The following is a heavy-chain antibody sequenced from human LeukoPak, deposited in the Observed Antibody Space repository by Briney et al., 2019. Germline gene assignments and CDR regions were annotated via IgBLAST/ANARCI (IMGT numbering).Heavy chain of an antibody. D-gene: IGHD6-13*01. Sequence: PSETLSLTCTVSGYSISSGYYWGWILQPPGKGLEWIGSIYHSGSTYYNPSLKSRVTISVDTSKNQFSLKLSSVTAADTAVYYCARSGPLGSSWYYYMDVWGKGTTVTVSS. CDR2: IYHSGST. CDR3: ARSGPLGSSWYYYMDV. J-gene: IGHJ6*03. CDR1: GYSISSGYY. V-gene: IGHV4-38-2*02.